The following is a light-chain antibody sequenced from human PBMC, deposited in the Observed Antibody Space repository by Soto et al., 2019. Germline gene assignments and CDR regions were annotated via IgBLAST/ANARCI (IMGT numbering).Light chain of an antibody. V-gene: IGKV1-9*01. CDR3: QQLLSYPIT. J-gene: IGKJ5*01. CDR2: AAS. CDR1: QGISTY. Sequence: DIQLTQSPSFLSASVGDRFTITCRASQGISTYLAWYQQKPGKAPKLLIYAASTLQSGVPLSFSGSGSGTSFTLTISSLQPEDFATYYCQQLLSYPITFGQGTRLENK.